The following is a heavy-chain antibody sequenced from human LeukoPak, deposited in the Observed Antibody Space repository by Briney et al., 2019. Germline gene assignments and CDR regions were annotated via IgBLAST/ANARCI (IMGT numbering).Heavy chain of an antibody. CDR1: GGSISSSSYY. CDR2: IYYSGST. V-gene: IGHV4-39*01. J-gene: IGHJ3*02. D-gene: IGHD1-14*01. CDR3: ARVYRSYSFDAFDI. Sequence: PSETLSLTCTVSGGSISSSSYYWGWIRQPPGKGLEWIGSIYYSGSTYYNPSLKSRVTISVDTSKNQFSLKLSSVTAADTAVYYCARVYRSYSFDAFDIWGQGTMVTVSS.